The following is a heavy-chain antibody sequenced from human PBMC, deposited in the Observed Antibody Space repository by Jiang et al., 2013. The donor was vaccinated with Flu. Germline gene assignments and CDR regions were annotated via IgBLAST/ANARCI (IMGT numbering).Heavy chain of an antibody. Sequence: QLLESGGGLVQPGGSLRLSCAASGFTVSSNYMSWVRQAPGKGLEWVSVIYSGGSTYYADSVKGRFTISRDNSKNTLYLQMNSLRAEDTAVYYCARDGYDFWSGYYSDYWGQGTLVTVSS. CDR3: ARDGYDFWSGYYSDY. CDR2: IYSGGST. CDR1: GFTVSSNY. V-gene: IGHV3-66*01. D-gene: IGHD3-3*01. J-gene: IGHJ4*02.